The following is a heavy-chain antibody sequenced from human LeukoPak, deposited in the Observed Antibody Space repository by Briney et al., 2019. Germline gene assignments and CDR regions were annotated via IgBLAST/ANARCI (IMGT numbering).Heavy chain of an antibody. V-gene: IGHV3-33*01. CDR2: IWYDGSNK. Sequence: PGRSLRLSCAASGFTFSSYGMHWVRQAPGKGLEWVAVIWYDGSNKYYADSVKGRFTISRDNSKNTLYLQMNSLRAEDTAVYYCARDEGSQPRNDAFDIWGQGTMVTVSS. CDR1: GFTFSSYG. J-gene: IGHJ3*02. CDR3: ARDEGSQPRNDAFDI. D-gene: IGHD1-14*01.